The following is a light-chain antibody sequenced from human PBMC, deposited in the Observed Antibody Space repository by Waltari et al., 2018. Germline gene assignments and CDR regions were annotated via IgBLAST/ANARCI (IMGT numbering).Light chain of an antibody. V-gene: IGLV3-21*02. CDR3: QVWDSSSDPI. J-gene: IGLJ2*01. CDR2: DDT. CDR1: RVKSTS. Sequence: SYVLSQSPSVSVAPGQTARITCGGDRVKSTSLHWYQQKPGQPPLLVIYDDTDRHSGSPERFSGSLSGSTATLTIRRVEAGDEADYYCQVWDSSSDPIFGGGTKLTVL.